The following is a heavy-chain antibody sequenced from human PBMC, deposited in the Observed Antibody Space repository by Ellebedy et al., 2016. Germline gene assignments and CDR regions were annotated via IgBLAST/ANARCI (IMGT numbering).Heavy chain of an antibody. CDR3: ARVRRRATSSGNYPEDYYYYGMDV. J-gene: IGHJ6*02. CDR2: IIPIFGTA. D-gene: IGHD5-24*01. Sequence: SVKVSXKASGGTFSSYAISWVRQAPGQGLEWMGGIIPIFGTANYAQKFQGRVTMTTDTSTSTAYMELRSLRSDDTAVYYCARVRRRATSSGNYPEDYYYYGMDVWGQGTTVTVSS. V-gene: IGHV1-69*05. CDR1: GGTFSSYA.